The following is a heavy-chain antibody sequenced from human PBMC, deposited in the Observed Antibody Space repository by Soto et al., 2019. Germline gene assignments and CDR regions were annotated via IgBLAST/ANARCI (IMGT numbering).Heavy chain of an antibody. CDR2: IYPGDSDT. CDR3: ARRYWNRGTLWGENYYYYGMDV. CDR1: GYSFTSYW. Sequence: PGESLKISCKGSGYSFTSYWIGWVRQMPGKGLEWMGIIYPGDSDTRYSPSFQGQVTISADKSISTAYLQWSSLKASDTAMYYCARRYWNRGTLWGENYYYYGMDVWGQGTTVTVSS. V-gene: IGHV5-51*01. D-gene: IGHD1-1*01. J-gene: IGHJ6*02.